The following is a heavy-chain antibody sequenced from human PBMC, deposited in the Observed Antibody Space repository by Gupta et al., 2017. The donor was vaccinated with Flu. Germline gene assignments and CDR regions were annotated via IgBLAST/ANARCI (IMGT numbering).Heavy chain of an antibody. CDR2: ISSSGSFL. J-gene: IGHJ5*02. Sequence: EVQLVDSGGGLVKPGGSLRLSCAASGFTFSRYSMNWVRQAPGKGLEWVSSISSSGSFLYYADSVKGRFTISRDNAKNSLYLQMNSLRVEDTAVYYCASGVDSKNSVWYAHWGQGTLVTVSS. CDR3: ASGVDSKNSVWYAH. CDR1: GFTFSRYS. D-gene: IGHD3-3*01. V-gene: IGHV3-21*01.